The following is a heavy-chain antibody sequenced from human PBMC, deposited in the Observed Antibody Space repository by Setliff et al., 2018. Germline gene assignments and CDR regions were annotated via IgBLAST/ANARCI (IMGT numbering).Heavy chain of an antibody. Sequence: ASVKVSCKASGYTLTNYYMHWVRQAPGQGLEWMGIINPSGGLTRYAQKFQGRVTMTRDTSTSTVYMEVISLRSEDTAVYFCARAPLESGYNYGQGHYFDYWGQGTLVTVSS. J-gene: IGHJ4*02. CDR1: GYTLTNYY. CDR3: ARAPLESGYNYGQGHYFDY. V-gene: IGHV1-46*01. D-gene: IGHD5-18*01. CDR2: INPSGGLT.